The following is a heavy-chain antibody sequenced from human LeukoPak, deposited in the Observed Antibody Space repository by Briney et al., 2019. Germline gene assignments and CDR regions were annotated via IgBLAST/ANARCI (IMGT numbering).Heavy chain of an antibody. Sequence: GGSLRLSCAASGFTFSSYAMHWVRQAPGKGLEWVAVISYDGSNKYYADSVKGRFTISRDNSKNTLYLQMNSLRAEDTAVYYCAKGTGWPQFYFDYWGQGTLVTVSS. CDR1: GFTFSSYA. V-gene: IGHV3-30*04. CDR3: AKGTGWPQFYFDY. D-gene: IGHD2-8*02. J-gene: IGHJ4*02. CDR2: ISYDGSNK.